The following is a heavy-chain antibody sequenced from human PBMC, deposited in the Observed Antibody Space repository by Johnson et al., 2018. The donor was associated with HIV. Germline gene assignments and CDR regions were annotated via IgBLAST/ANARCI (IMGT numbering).Heavy chain of an antibody. CDR3: ASPRPSSGIAAAGYAFDI. J-gene: IGHJ3*02. CDR1: GFTFSSYA. D-gene: IGHD6-13*01. CDR2: ISYDGSNK. V-gene: IGHV3-30*04. Sequence: QVQLVESGGGVVQPGRSLRLSCAASGFTFSSYAMHWVRQAPGKGLEWVAVISYDGSNKYYADSVKGRFTISRDNSKNTLYLQMNSLRAEDTAVYYCASPRPSSGIAAAGYAFDIWGQGTIVTVSS.